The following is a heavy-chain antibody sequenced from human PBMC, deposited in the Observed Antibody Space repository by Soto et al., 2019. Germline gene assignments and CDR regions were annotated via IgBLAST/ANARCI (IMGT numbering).Heavy chain of an antibody. J-gene: IGHJ4*02. CDR1: GGTFSSYA. Sequence: QVQLVQSGAEVKKPGSSVKVSCKASGGTFSSYAISWVRQAPGQGLEWMGGIIPIFGTATYAQRFQGRVTITADESTSTAYMELRSLRSDDTAVYYCARGDNYTSGSYYSNFDYWGQGTLVTVSS. V-gene: IGHV1-69*01. D-gene: IGHD3-10*01. CDR2: IIPIFGTA. CDR3: ARGDNYTSGSYYSNFDY.